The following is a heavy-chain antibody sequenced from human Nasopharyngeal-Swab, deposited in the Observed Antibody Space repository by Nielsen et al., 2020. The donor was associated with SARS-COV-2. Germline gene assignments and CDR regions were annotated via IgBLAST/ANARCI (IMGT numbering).Heavy chain of an antibody. Sequence: ASVKVSCKASGYTFTSYAMHWVRQAHGQRLEWMGWINAGNGNTKYSQKFQGRVTITRDTSASTAYMELSSLRSEDTAVYYCARLESGYYPDYWGQGTLVTVSS. V-gene: IGHV1-3*01. CDR1: GYTFTSYA. CDR3: ARLESGYYPDY. CDR2: INAGNGNT. D-gene: IGHD3-22*01. J-gene: IGHJ4*02.